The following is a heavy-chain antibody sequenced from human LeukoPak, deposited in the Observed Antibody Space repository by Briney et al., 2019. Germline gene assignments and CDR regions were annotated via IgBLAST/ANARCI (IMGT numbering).Heavy chain of an antibody. CDR1: GFTFSDYW. CDR3: TRGYCSGGSCHIPFDY. Sequence: QPGGSLRLSCAASGFTFSDYWMHWVRQAPGKGLVWVSRINSDGSSTSYADSVKGRFTISRDNAKCTLYLQMNSLRAEATAVYYCTRGYCSGGSCHIPFDYWGQGTLVAVSS. D-gene: IGHD2-15*01. V-gene: IGHV3-74*01. CDR2: INSDGSST. J-gene: IGHJ4*02.